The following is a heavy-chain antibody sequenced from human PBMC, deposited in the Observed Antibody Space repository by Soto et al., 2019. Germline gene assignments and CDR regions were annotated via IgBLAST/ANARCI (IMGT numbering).Heavy chain of an antibody. Sequence: EVQLVESGGGLVQPGGSLSLSCAASGFTFSDYWMHWVRQAPGKGLEWVANIKQDGSEKYYVGSVKGRFTISRDNAKNSLYLQMNSLRAEDTAVYHCARAIAAVGSYWGQGTLVTVSS. CDR3: ARAIAAVGSY. J-gene: IGHJ4*02. V-gene: IGHV3-7*05. CDR1: GFTFSDYW. CDR2: IKQDGSEK. D-gene: IGHD6-13*01.